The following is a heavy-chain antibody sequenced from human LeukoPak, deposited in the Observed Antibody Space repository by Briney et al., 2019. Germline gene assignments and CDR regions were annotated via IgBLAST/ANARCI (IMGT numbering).Heavy chain of an antibody. D-gene: IGHD6-13*01. CDR3: AKGAAAGKYYFDY. J-gene: IGHJ4*02. Sequence: GGSLRLSCAASGFTLSSYGMHWVRQAPGKGLEWVAVIWYDESNKYYADSVKGRFTISRDNSKNTLYLQMNSLRAEDTAVYYCAKGAAAGKYYFDYWGQGTLVTVSS. CDR1: GFTLSSYG. V-gene: IGHV3-33*06. CDR2: IWYDESNK.